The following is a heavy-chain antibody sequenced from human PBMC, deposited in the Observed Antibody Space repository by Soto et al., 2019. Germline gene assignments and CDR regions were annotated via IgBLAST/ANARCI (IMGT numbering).Heavy chain of an antibody. CDR2: IHYSGNT. V-gene: IGHV4-59*01. J-gene: IGHJ6*02. D-gene: IGHD1-20*01. Sequence: SETLSLTCTVSGGSISSYYWSWIRQPPGKGLEWIGYIHYSGNTIDNPSLMSRVTISADTSKNQFSLKLSSVTAADTAVYYCARYKSNYYYGMDVWGQGTTVTV. CDR3: ARYKSNYYYGMDV. CDR1: GGSISSYY.